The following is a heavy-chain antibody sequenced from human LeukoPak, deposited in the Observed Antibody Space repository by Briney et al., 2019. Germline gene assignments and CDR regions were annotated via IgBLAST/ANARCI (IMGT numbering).Heavy chain of an antibody. CDR2: ISWNSGSI. CDR1: GFTFDDYA. V-gene: IGHV3-9*01. J-gene: IGHJ3*02. Sequence: GGSLRLSCAASGFTFDDYAMHWVRQAPGKGLEWVSGISWNSGSIGYADSVKGRFTISRDNAKNSLYLQMNSLRAEDTAVYYCARVPPYYYDSSGSFDIWGQGTMVTVSS. CDR3: ARVPPYYYDSSGSFDI. D-gene: IGHD3-22*01.